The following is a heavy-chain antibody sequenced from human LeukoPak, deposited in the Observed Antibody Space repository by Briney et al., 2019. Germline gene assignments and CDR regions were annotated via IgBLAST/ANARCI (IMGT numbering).Heavy chain of an antibody. CDR3: AREQWGAFDI. D-gene: IGHD6-19*01. J-gene: IGHJ3*02. Sequence: GRSLRLSCAASGFTFSSYAMHWVRQAPGKGLEWVAVISYDGSNKYYADSVKGRFTISRDNSKNTLYLQMNSLRAEDTAVYYCAREQWGAFDIWGQGTMVTVSS. V-gene: IGHV3-30-3*01. CDR1: GFTFSSYA. CDR2: ISYDGSNK.